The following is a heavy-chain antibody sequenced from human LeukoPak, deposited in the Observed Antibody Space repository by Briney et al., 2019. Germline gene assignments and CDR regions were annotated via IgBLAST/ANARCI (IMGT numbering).Heavy chain of an antibody. Sequence: SVKVSCKASGGTFSSYAISWVRQAPGQGLEWMGRIIPILGIANYAQKFQGRVTITADKSTSTAYMELSSLRSEDTAVYYCARQCSSTSCYRDFDYWGQGTLVTVSS. D-gene: IGHD2-2*01. V-gene: IGHV1-69*04. CDR2: IIPILGIA. CDR1: GGTFSSYA. CDR3: ARQCSSTSCYRDFDY. J-gene: IGHJ4*02.